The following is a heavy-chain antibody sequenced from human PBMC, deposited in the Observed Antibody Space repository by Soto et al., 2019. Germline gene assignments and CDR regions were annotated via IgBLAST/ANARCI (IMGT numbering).Heavy chain of an antibody. Sequence: QVQLQKSAPELLKPPGTLSLACAAFGASIRDDNWWSWVRHPPGKGREWIGEIYRSGTTNYNSSLESRVTISMDKSRNQISLKLSSVAAADSAIYYCARHVGVPGTRGFDYWGQGTLVTVSS. D-gene: IGHD6-19*01. CDR2: IYRSGTT. V-gene: IGHV4-4*03. CDR1: GASIRDDNW. J-gene: IGHJ4*02. CDR3: ARHVGVPGTRGFDY.